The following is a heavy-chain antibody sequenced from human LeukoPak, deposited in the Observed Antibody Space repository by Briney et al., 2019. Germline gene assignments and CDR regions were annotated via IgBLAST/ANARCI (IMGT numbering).Heavy chain of an antibody. CDR3: AREDIVATMMSRFDP. Sequence: RASVKVSCKASVGTFSSYAISWVRQAPGQGLEWMGRIIPIFGTANYAQKFQGRVTITTDESTSTAYMELSSLRSEDTAVHYCAREDIVATMMSRFDPWGQGTLVTVSS. CDR2: IIPIFGTA. D-gene: IGHD5-12*01. CDR1: VGTFSSYA. V-gene: IGHV1-69*05. J-gene: IGHJ5*02.